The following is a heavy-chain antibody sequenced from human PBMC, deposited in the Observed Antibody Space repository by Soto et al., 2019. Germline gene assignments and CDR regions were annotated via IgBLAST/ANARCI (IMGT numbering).Heavy chain of an antibody. Sequence: SVKVSCKASGGTFSRYAISWVRQAPGQGLEWMGGIIPIFGTANYAQKFQGRVTITADESTSTAYMELSSLRSEDTAVYYCAGVTAYSGSYHGYFQHWGQGTLVTVSS. J-gene: IGHJ1*01. V-gene: IGHV1-69*13. D-gene: IGHD1-26*01. CDR3: AGVTAYSGSYHGYFQH. CDR2: IIPIFGTA. CDR1: GGTFSRYA.